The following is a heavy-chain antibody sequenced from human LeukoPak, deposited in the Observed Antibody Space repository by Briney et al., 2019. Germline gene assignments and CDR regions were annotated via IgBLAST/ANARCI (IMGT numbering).Heavy chain of an antibody. D-gene: IGHD3-3*01. CDR3: ARGTTSEIFGVVLSYYYYGMDV. CDR2: IILIFGIA. CDR1: VGTVSRSA. Sequence: SEKLSCKAAVGTVSRSAISWVRRAPGPGLEGMGRIILIFGIAIYAQKFQGRVTITADKSTSTAYMELSSLRSEDTAVYYGARGTTSEIFGVVLSYYYYGMDVGGQGTTVTVSS. V-gene: IGHV1-69*04. J-gene: IGHJ6*02.